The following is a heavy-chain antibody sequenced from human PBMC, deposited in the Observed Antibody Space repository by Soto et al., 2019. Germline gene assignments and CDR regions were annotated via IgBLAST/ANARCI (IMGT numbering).Heavy chain of an antibody. Sequence: GASVKVSCKASGGTLSSYTMSWVRQAPGQGLEWMGRIIPILGIANYAQKFQGRVTITADKSTSTAYMELSSLRSEDTAVYYCARGRRRAAAGSGTRKSQLGNWFDPWGQGTLVTVSS. J-gene: IGHJ5*02. CDR3: ARGRRRAAAGSGTRKSQLGNWFDP. CDR1: GGTLSSYT. V-gene: IGHV1-69*02. CDR2: IIPILGIA. D-gene: IGHD6-13*01.